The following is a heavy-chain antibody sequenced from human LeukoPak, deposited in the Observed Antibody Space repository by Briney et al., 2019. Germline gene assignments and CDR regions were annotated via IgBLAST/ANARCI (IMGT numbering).Heavy chain of an antibody. D-gene: IGHD1-7*01. V-gene: IGHV3-21*01. J-gene: IGHJ5*02. CDR3: ARVNYHLLVRWFDP. Sequence: GGSLRLSCAASGFTVGDYTLTWVRQAPGKGLEWVSSISSDNGYIYYADSVKGRFTISRDNAKNSLFLQMDSLRAEDTAVYFCARVNYHLLVRWFDPWGQGTLVTVSS. CDR2: ISSDNGYI. CDR1: GFTVGDYT.